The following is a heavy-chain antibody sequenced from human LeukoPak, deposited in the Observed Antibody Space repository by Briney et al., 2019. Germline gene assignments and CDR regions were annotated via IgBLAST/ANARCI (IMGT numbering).Heavy chain of an antibody. J-gene: IGHJ6*03. CDR2: ISGSGGST. CDR3: AKVGPLSILEYYYMDV. CDR1: GFTFSSYA. Sequence: GGSLRLSCAASGFTFSSYAMSWVRQAPGKGLEWVSAISGSGGSTYYADSVKGRFTISRDNSKNTLYLQMNSLGAEDTAVYYCAKVGPLSILEYYYMDVWGKGTTVTVSS. D-gene: IGHD3-3*01. V-gene: IGHV3-23*01.